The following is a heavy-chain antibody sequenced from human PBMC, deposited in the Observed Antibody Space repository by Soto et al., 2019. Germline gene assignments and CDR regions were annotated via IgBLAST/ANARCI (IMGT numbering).Heavy chain of an antibody. J-gene: IGHJ3*02. CDR3: ARTEYYYDSSGPFPGYAFDI. V-gene: IGHV1-69*13. CDR2: IIPIFGTA. D-gene: IGHD3-22*01. Sequence: ASVKASCKACGCTFGSYAISCVRQAPGQGLEWMGGIIPIFGTANYAQKFQGRVTITADESTSTAYMELSSLRSEDTAVYYCARTEYYYDSSGPFPGYAFDIWGQGTMVTVSS. CDR1: GCTFGSYA.